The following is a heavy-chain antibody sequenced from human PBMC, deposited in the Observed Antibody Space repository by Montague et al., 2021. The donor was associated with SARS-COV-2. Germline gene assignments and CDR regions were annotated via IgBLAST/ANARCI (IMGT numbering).Heavy chain of an antibody. CDR3: ARVGCSSNVYNWFDP. D-gene: IGHD2-2*01. Sequence: SETLSLTCTVSGDSISSSMKYWGWIRQPPGKGLEWIGIIFYSGVTYYSPSLKSRVTIFVDTSKNEFSLKLNSVTAADTAVYYRARVGCSSNVYNWFDPWGQGTLVTVSS. CDR1: GDSISSSMKY. V-gene: IGHV4-39*01. J-gene: IGHJ5*02. CDR2: IFYSGVT.